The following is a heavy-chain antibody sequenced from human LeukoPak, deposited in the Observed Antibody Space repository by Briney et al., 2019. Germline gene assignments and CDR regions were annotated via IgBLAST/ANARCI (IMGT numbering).Heavy chain of an antibody. CDR2: IYTSGST. Sequence: PSETLSLTCTVSGGSTSSYYWSWIRQPAGKGLEWIGRIYTSGSTNYNPSLKSRVTISVDKSKNQFSLKLSSVTAADTAVYYCARAGSSGWYYFDYWGQGTLVTVSS. CDR3: ARAGSSGWYYFDY. V-gene: IGHV4-4*07. CDR1: GGSTSSYY. J-gene: IGHJ4*02. D-gene: IGHD6-19*01.